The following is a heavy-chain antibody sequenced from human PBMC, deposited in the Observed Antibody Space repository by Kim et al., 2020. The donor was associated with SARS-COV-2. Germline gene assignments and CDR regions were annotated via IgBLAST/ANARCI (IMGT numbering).Heavy chain of an antibody. D-gene: IGHD3-3*01. V-gene: IGHV1-2*02. J-gene: IGHJ4*02. CDR2: INPYSGDT. CDR3: ARSAHFWSGHYLDF. CDR1: GYTFTDYY. Sequence: ASVKVSCKASGYTFTDYYIHWVRQAPGQGLEWMGWINPYSGDTTYAQKFQGRATMTRDTSISTPYVELSSLRSDDTAVYYCARSAHFWSGHYLDFWGQGTLITV.